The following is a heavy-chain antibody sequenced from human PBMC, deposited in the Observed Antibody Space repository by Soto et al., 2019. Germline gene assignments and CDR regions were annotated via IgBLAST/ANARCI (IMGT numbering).Heavy chain of an antibody. CDR2: IYYSGST. CDR3: AISRYSYGMKTDH. Sequence: SETLSLTCTVSGGSISSGDYYWSWIRQPPGKGLEWIGYIYYSGSTYYNPSLKSRVTISVDTSKNQFSLKLSSVTAADTAVYFCAISRYSYGMKTDHWGQGTLVTVSS. D-gene: IGHD5-18*01. V-gene: IGHV4-30-4*01. J-gene: IGHJ4*02. CDR1: GGSISSGDYY.